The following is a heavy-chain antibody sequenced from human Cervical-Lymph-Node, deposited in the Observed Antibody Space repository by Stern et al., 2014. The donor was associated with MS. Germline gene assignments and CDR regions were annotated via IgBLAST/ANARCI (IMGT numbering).Heavy chain of an antibody. CDR2: INWGDDK. Sequence: SGPALVRPTQTLTLTCTFSGFTLSSSGVTGGWIRQPPGNALEWLALINWGDDKRYSPSLKNRLTITKDTSETQVVLTMTNIDPVDTATYYCARTVPVARVGFDYWGQGTLVTVSS. CDR1: GFTLSSSGVT. V-gene: IGHV2-5*02. CDR3: ARTVPVARVGFDY. D-gene: IGHD6-19*01. J-gene: IGHJ4*02.